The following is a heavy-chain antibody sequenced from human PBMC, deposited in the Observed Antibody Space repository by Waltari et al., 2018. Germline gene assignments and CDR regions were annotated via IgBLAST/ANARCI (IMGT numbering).Heavy chain of an antibody. CDR2: IYYSGST. Sequence: QLQLQESGPGLVKPSETLSLTCTVSGGSISSSSYYWGWIRQPPGKGLEWIGSIYYSGSTYYNPSLKSRVTISVDTSKNQFSLKLSSVTAADTAVYYCARAFVVITNPPNHAFDIWGQGTMVTVSS. CDR1: GGSISSSSYY. V-gene: IGHV4-39*07. CDR3: ARAFVVITNPPNHAFDI. J-gene: IGHJ3*02. D-gene: IGHD3-22*01.